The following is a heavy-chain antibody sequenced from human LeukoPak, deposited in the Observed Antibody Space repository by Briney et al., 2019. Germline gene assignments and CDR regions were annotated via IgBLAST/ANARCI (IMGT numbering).Heavy chain of an antibody. Sequence: VASVTVSFTASGYTFTSYDINWVRQAPGQGLEWVGWMNPNSGNTGYAQKFQGRVTMTRNTSISTAYMELSSLRSEDTAVYYCARAGYSSGWYGYYYYYGMDVWGQGTTVTVSS. V-gene: IGHV1-8*01. CDR1: GYTFTSYD. J-gene: IGHJ6*02. CDR3: ARAGYSSGWYGYYYYYGMDV. CDR2: MNPNSGNT. D-gene: IGHD6-19*01.